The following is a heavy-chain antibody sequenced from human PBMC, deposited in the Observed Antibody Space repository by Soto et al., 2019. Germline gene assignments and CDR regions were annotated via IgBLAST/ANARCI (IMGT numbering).Heavy chain of an antibody. V-gene: IGHV1-8*01. D-gene: IGHD6-13*01. Sequence: QVQLVQSGAEVKKPGASVKVSCKASGYTFTSYDINWVRQATGQGLEWMGWMNPNSGNTGYAQKFQGRVTMTRNTSISTAYMELSSLRSEDTAVYYCARGYNSMGSSWYGGAYYYYYYSMDVWGKGTTVTVSS. CDR2: MNPNSGNT. J-gene: IGHJ6*03. CDR1: GYTFTSYD. CDR3: ARGYNSMGSSWYGGAYYYYYYSMDV.